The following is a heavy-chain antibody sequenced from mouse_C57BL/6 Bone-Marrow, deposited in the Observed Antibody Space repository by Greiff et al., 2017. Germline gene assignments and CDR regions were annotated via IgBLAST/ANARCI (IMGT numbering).Heavy chain of an antibody. Sequence: VQLQQSGPELVKPGASVKISCKASGYSFTDYNMNWVKQSHGKSLEWIGVINPNYGTTSYNQKFKGKATLTVDQSSSTAYMQLNSRTSEDTAVYYGAREGDYARFADWGQGTLVTVSA. CDR3: AREGDYARFAD. D-gene: IGHD6-5*01. J-gene: IGHJ3*01. CDR1: GYSFTDYN. V-gene: IGHV1-39*01. CDR2: INPNYGTT.